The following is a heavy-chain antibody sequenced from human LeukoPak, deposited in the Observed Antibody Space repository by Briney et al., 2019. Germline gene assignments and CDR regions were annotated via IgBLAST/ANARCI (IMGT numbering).Heavy chain of an antibody. D-gene: IGHD2-2*01. V-gene: IGHV1-69*13. Sequence: SVQVSCKASGGTFSSYAISWVRQAPGQGLEWMGGIIPIFGTANYAQKFQGRVTITADESTSTAYMELSSLRSEDTAVYYCARVQPRYCSSTSCYGGEQGAFDIWGQGTMVTVSS. J-gene: IGHJ3*02. CDR1: GGTFSSYA. CDR2: IIPIFGTA. CDR3: ARVQPRYCSSTSCYGGEQGAFDI.